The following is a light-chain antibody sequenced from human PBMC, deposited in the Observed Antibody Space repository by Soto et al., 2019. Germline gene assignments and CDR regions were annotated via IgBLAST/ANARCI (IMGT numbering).Light chain of an antibody. CDR1: QSIRSD. CDR3: HQYNNWPPIT. Sequence: EIVMTQSPASLSVSPGERVTLSCRASQSIRSDLAWYQHKPGQAPSLLMYGASTRATGTPARFSGSGSATEFTLTISSLQSEDFAVYFCHQYNNWPPITFGQGTRLEIK. CDR2: GAS. J-gene: IGKJ5*01. V-gene: IGKV3-15*01.